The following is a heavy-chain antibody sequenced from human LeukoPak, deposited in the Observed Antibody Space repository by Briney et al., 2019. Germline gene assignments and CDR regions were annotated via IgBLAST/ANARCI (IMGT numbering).Heavy chain of an antibody. CDR3: ARGVKDAEFWSGRYYSFDL. J-gene: IGHJ2*01. D-gene: IGHD3-3*01. V-gene: IGHV3-30*09. CDR1: GFTFRHYA. CDR2: ISYDGNKK. Sequence: PGGSLRLSCAASGFTFRHYAVHWVRQAPGKGLEWVALISYDGNKKNYGGSVKGRFAISRDNSNNTLSVQMNSLRPEDTAVYYCARGVKDAEFWSGRYYSFDLWGRGTLVTVSS.